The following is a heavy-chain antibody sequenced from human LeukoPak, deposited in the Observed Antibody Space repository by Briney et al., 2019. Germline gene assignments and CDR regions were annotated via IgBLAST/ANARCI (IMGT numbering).Heavy chain of an antibody. J-gene: IGHJ6*03. D-gene: IGHD1-26*01. CDR2: MTTAGDT. CDR1: GFTVSTNY. Sequence: GGSLRLSCGASGFTVSTNYMTWVRQAPGKGLEWVSVMTTAGDTYYPDSVKGRFTISRDNSKNTLYLQMNSLRAEDTAVYYCAKDPRSGPSYYYYYMDVWGKGTTVTISS. V-gene: IGHV3-53*05. CDR3: AKDPRSGPSYYYYYMDV.